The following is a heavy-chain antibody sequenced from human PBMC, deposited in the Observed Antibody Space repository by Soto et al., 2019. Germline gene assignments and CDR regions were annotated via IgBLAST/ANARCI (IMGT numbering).Heavy chain of an antibody. Sequence: QLQLQESGSGLVKPSQTLSLTCAVSGGSISSGGYSWSWIRQPPGQGLEWIAYIYHSVSTYYNPSLESRGTRSVDRSKNQFSLKLSSVTAADTAVYYGARVPDYWGQGTLVTVSS. CDR1: GGSISSGGYS. CDR2: IYHSVST. CDR3: ARVPDY. J-gene: IGHJ4*02. V-gene: IGHV4-30-2*01.